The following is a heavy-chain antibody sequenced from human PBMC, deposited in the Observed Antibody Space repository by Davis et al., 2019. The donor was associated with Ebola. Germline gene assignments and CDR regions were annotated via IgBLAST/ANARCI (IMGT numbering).Heavy chain of an antibody. D-gene: IGHD6-13*01. CDR2: TYYRSKWYN. Sequence: SQTPSLTRAISGDRLSSNSAACNSIRQSPSRGLEWLGRTYYRSKWYNDYAVSVKSRITIHPDTSKNQFSLSLNSVTPEDTAVYYCARAIGAAAMYWFDPWGQGTLVTVSS. J-gene: IGHJ5*02. CDR3: ARAIGAAAMYWFDP. V-gene: IGHV6-1*01. CDR1: GDRLSSNSAA.